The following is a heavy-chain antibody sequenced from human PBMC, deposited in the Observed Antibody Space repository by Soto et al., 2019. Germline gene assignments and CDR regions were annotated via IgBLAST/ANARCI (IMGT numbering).Heavy chain of an antibody. CDR1: GFTFDDYT. D-gene: IGHD3-3*01. CDR3: AKDMAPDFWSGQLDY. V-gene: IGHV3-43*01. CDR2: ISWDGGST. Sequence: GGSLRLSCAASGFTFDDYTMHCVRQAPGKGLEWVSLISWDGGSTYYADSVKGRFTISRDNSKNSLYLQMNSLRTEDTALYYCAKDMAPDFWSGQLDYWGQGT. J-gene: IGHJ4*02.